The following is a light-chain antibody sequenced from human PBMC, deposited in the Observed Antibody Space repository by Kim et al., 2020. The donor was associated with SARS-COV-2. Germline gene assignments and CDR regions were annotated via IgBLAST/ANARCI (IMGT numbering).Light chain of an antibody. V-gene: IGLV3-1*01. CDR2: EDI. CDR3: QAWDSSTVV. CDR1: TLGDKN. J-gene: IGLJ2*01. Sequence: SYELTQSPSVSVSPGQTAIITCSGNTLGDKNVCWYQQRPGQSPLLVIYEDIKRPSGIPERVSGSNPGNTATLTISGTQAMDEADYYCQAWDSSTVVFGRG.